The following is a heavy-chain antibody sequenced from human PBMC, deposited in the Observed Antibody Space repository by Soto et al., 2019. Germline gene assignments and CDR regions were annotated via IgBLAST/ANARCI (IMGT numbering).Heavy chain of an antibody. V-gene: IGHV3-30*18. CDR3: AKDRRYDFWSGYYVDY. CDR2: ISYDGSNK. J-gene: IGHJ4*02. D-gene: IGHD3-3*01. CDR1: GFTFSSYG. Sequence: QVQLVESGGGVVQPGRSLRLSCAASGFTFSSYGMHWVRQAPGKGLEWVAVISYDGSNKYYADSVKGRFTISRDNSKNTLYLQMNSLRAEDTAVYYCAKDRRYDFWSGYYVDYWGQGTLVTVSS.